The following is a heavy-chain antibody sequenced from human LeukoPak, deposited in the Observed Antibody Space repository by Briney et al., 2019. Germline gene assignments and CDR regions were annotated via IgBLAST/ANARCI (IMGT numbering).Heavy chain of an antibody. CDR2: ISPGSGRT. V-gene: IGHV1-46*01. CDR1: GYTFTSYY. Sequence: GASVKLSCKASGYTFTSYYLHWVRQAPGQGPEWMGKISPGSGRTTYAQNFQGRATVTSDTSTSTVYMELSSLRPEDTAVYYCAKTSTAMVRGVIIGWGQGTLVTVSS. CDR3: AKTSTAMVRGVIIG. D-gene: IGHD3-10*01. J-gene: IGHJ4*02.